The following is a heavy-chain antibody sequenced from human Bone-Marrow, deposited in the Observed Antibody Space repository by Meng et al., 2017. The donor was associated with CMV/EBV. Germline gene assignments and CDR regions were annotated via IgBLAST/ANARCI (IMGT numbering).Heavy chain of an antibody. CDR3: ARDLPPGSGSPLGY. D-gene: IGHD3-10*01. CDR2: ISSGSTI. Sequence: SLKISCAAYGFTFSSYEMNWVRQAPGKGLEWVSYISSGSTIYYADSVKGRFTISRDNAKNSLYLQMNSLRAEDTAVYYCARDLPPGSGSPLGYWGQGLLVTVSS. V-gene: IGHV3-48*03. CDR1: GFTFSSYE. J-gene: IGHJ4*02.